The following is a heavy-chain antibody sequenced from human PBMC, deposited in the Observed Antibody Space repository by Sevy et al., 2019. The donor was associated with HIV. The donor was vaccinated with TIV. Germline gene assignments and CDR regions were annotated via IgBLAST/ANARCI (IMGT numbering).Heavy chain of an antibody. V-gene: IGHV4-4*07. CDR2: IHSGGST. CDR3: ARVSPNTDPDYYYYAMDV. J-gene: IGHJ6*02. Sequence: SETLSLTCIVSGGSISSYSWSWIRQPAGKGLEWVGRIHSGGSTNYNPSLTSRGTMSLDTSKNQFSLNLSSVSAADTAVYICARVSPNTDPDYYYYAMDVWGQGTTVTVSS. CDR1: GGSISSYS.